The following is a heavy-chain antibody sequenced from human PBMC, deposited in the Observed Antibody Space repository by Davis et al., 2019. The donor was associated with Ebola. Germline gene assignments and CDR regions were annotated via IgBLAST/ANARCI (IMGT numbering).Heavy chain of an antibody. Sequence: HTGGSLRLSCAASGFTFSSYWMHWVRQAPGKGLVWVSRINSDGSSTSYADSVKGRFTISRDNAKNTLYLQMTSLRTEDTAVYFCTTDRGIAVRPLFDCWGQGTLVTVSS. D-gene: IGHD6-6*01. CDR1: GFTFSSYW. J-gene: IGHJ4*02. V-gene: IGHV3-74*01. CDR2: INSDGSST. CDR3: TTDRGIAVRPLFDC.